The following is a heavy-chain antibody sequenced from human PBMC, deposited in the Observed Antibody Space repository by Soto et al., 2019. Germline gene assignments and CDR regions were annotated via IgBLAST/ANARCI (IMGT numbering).Heavy chain of an antibody. D-gene: IGHD3-10*01. Sequence: PSETLSLTCTVSGGSISSGAYYWGWIRQPPGKGLEWIGSIYYSGSTYYNPSLKSRATISVDTSKNQFSLNLSSVTAVDTAVYYCARRRWGSGSYVGLIDYWGQGTLVTVSS. J-gene: IGHJ4*02. V-gene: IGHV4-39*01. CDR1: GGSISSGAYY. CDR2: IYYSGST. CDR3: ARRRWGSGSYVGLIDY.